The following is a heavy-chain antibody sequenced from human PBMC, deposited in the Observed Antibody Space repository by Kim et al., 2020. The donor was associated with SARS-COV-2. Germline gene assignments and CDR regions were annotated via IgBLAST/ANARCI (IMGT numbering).Heavy chain of an antibody. CDR3: ARDIVVVPAAGAFDI. D-gene: IGHD2-2*01. V-gene: IGHV1-46*01. Sequence: AQKFQGRVTMTRDTSTSTVCMELSSLRSEDTAVYYCARDIVVVPAAGAFDIWGQGTMVTVSS. J-gene: IGHJ3*02.